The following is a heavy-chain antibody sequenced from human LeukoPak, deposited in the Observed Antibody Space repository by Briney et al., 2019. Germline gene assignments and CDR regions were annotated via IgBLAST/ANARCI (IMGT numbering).Heavy chain of an antibody. CDR2: IYTSGST. V-gene: IGHV4-61*02. D-gene: IGHD4-17*01. J-gene: IGHJ5*02. Sequence: PSQTLSLTCTVSGGSISSGSYYWSWIRQPAGKGLEWIGRIYTSGSTNYNPSLKSRVTISVDTSKNQFSLKLSSVTAADTAVYYCAREWSDGDYLNWFDPWGQGTLVAVSS. CDR1: GGSISSGSYY. CDR3: AREWSDGDYLNWFDP.